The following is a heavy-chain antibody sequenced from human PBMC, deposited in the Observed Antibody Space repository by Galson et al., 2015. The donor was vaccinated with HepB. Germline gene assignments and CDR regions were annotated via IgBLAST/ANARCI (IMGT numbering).Heavy chain of an antibody. CDR3: AKSDEYSSSWYGRWFDS. Sequence: SLRLSCAASGSTFSSYGMHWVRQAPGKGLEWVAVISYDGVNKYHADSVKGRFTISRDNSENTLYLQMNSLRTEDTAVYYCAKSDEYSSSWYGRWFDSWGQGTLVSVSS. D-gene: IGHD6-13*01. V-gene: IGHV3-30*18. J-gene: IGHJ5*01. CDR2: ISYDGVNK. CDR1: GSTFSSYG.